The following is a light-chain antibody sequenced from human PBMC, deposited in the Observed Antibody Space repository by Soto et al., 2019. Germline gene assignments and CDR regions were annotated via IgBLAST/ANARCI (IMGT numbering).Light chain of an antibody. CDR3: CSYAGSSTV. J-gene: IGLJ3*02. Sequence: QSALTQPASVSGSHGQSIAISCTETSTAVGSYNFVSWYQQHPGKAPKLMIYEASKRPSGVSDRFSGSKSGNTASLTISGLQADDEADYYCCSYAGSSTVFGGGTKGTVL. CDR2: EAS. CDR1: STAVGSYNF. V-gene: IGLV2-23*01.